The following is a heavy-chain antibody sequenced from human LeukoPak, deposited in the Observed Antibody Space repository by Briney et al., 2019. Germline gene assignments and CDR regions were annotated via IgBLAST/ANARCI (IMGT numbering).Heavy chain of an antibody. CDR1: GYSISSGYY. V-gene: IGHV4-38-2*02. CDR2: IYHSGST. J-gene: IGHJ5*02. CDR3: ASTLAGLDSGYESVGWFDP. D-gene: IGHD5-12*01. Sequence: SETLSLTCTVSGYSISSGYYWGWIRQPPGKGLEWIGSIYHSGSTYYNPSLKGRVTISVDTSKNQFSLKLSSVTAADTAVYYCASTLAGLDSGYESVGWFDPWGQGTLVTVSS.